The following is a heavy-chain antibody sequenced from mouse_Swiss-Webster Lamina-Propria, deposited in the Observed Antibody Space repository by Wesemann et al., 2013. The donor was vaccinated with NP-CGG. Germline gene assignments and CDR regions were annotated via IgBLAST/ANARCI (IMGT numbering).Heavy chain of an antibody. CDR2: GNGAT. J-gene: IGHJ2*01. CDR3: ARMLGGTGPHFDY. D-gene: IGHD4-1*01. V-gene: IGHV1-12*01. Sequence: GNGATSYNQKFKGKATLTVDKSSSTAYMQLSSLTSEDSAVYFCARMLGGTGPHFDYWGQGTTLTVSS.